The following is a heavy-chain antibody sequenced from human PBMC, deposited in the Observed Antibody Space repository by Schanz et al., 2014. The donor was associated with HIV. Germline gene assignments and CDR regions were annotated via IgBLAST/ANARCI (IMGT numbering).Heavy chain of an antibody. CDR1: GFTFGSYA. D-gene: IGHD3-22*01. Sequence: EVEMSESGGGLVQPGGSLRLSCVASGFTFGSYAVSWVRQAPGKGLEWVADISARGERTYYADSVKGRFTISRDNSKDTLYLQMNSLRAEDTAVYYCAKARYDDGSNNFYESESWGQGTLVTVSS. J-gene: IGHJ5*02. V-gene: IGHV3-23*01. CDR2: ISARGERT. CDR3: AKARYDDGSNNFYESES.